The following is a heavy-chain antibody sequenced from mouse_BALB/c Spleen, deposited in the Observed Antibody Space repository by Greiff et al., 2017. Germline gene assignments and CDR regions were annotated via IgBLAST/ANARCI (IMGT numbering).Heavy chain of an antibody. CDR2: ISSGGST. D-gene: IGHD2-1*01. CDR1: GFTFSSYA. CDR3: ARRGNSYAMDY. V-gene: IGHV5-6-5*01. J-gene: IGHJ4*01. Sequence: EVKVVESGGGLVKPGGSLKLSCAASGFTFSSYAMSWVRQTPEKRLEWVASISSGGSTYYPDSVKGRFTISRDNARNILYLQMSSLRSEDTAMYYCARRGNSYAMDYWGQGTSVTVSS.